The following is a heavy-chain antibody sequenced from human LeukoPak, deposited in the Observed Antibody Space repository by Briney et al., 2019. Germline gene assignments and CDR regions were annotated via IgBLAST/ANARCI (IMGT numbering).Heavy chain of an antibody. CDR1: GFTFRGHE. D-gene: IGHD5-18*01. CDR2: ISSSGSTI. Sequence: GGSLRLSCAASGFTFRGHEMNWVRQAPGKGLEWVSYISSSGSTIYYADSVKGRFTISRDNAKNSLFLQMNSLRAEDTAVYYCARGWTPNHHTAMAYWGQGTLVTVFS. V-gene: IGHV3-48*03. CDR3: ARGWTPNHHTAMAY. J-gene: IGHJ4*02.